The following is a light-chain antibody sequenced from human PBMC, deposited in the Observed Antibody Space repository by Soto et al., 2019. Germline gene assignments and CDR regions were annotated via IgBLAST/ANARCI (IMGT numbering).Light chain of an antibody. CDR1: NIGSKP. Sequence: SYELTQPPSVSVAPGQTARITCGEDNIGSKPVHWYQHKPGQAPVLVVYDAGDRPSGIPERFSGSKSGNTATLTVSRVEDGDEADYYCQVWDSSSDHYVFGSGTK. V-gene: IGLV3-21*02. CDR2: DAG. J-gene: IGLJ1*01. CDR3: QVWDSSSDHYV.